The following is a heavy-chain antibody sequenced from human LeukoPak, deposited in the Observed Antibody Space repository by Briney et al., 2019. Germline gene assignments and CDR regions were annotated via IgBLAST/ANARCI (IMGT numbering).Heavy chain of an antibody. J-gene: IGHJ3*02. Sequence: GASVKVSCKASGYTFTGYYMHWVRQAPGQGLEWMGRINPNSGGTNYAQKFQGRVTMTRDTSISTAYMELSRLRSEDTAVYYCARAYDFWSWAFDIWGQGTMVTVSS. CDR1: GYTFTGYY. CDR3: ARAYDFWSWAFDI. V-gene: IGHV1-2*06. CDR2: INPNSGGT. D-gene: IGHD3-3*01.